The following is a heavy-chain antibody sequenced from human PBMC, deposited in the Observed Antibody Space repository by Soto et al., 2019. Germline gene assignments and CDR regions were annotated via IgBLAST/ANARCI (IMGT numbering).Heavy chain of an antibody. Sequence: EVQLVESGGGLVQPGGSLKLSCAAAGFTFSGSAMHWVRQASGKGLEWVGRIRSKANSHATAYSASVEGRFTISRDDSKYTAYLQMNSLRTEDTAVYYCTRVDPTLTSRTLGDWGQGTLVTVSS. D-gene: IGHD4-4*01. CDR3: TRVDPTLTSRTLGD. J-gene: IGHJ4*02. CDR1: GFTFSGSA. CDR2: IRSKANSHAT. V-gene: IGHV3-73*02.